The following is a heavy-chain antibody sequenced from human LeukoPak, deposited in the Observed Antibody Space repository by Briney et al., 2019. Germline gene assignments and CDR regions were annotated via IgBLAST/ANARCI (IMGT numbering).Heavy chain of an antibody. CDR2: IKQDGSEK. CDR1: GFTFSSYW. V-gene: IGHV3-7*01. J-gene: IGHJ4*02. Sequence: QTGGSLRLSCAASGFTFSSYWMSWVRQAPGKGLEWVANIKQDGSEKDYVDSVKRRVTNSRDNAKNSLYLQMNSLRAEDTAVYYCARESGSSSWRIDYWGQGTLVTVSS. D-gene: IGHD6-13*01. CDR3: ARESGSSSWRIDY.